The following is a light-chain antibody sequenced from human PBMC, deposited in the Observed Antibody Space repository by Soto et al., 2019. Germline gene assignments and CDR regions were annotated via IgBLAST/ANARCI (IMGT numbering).Light chain of an antibody. J-gene: IGKJ1*01. Sequence: EIVLTQSPGTLSLSPGEGATLSCRASQSVGSSQLAWYQQKPGQAPRLLIYGASSRATGIPDRFSASGSGTDFTLTISRLEPEDFAVYYCQQYGSSPQTFGQGTKVDIK. V-gene: IGKV3-20*01. CDR2: GAS. CDR3: QQYGSSPQT. CDR1: QSVGSSQ.